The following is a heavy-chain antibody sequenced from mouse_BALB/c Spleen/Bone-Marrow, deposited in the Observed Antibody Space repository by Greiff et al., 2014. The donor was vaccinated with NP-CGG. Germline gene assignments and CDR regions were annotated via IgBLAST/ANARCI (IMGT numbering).Heavy chain of an antibody. Sequence: VQLQQSGAELVKPGASVKLSCTASGFNFKDTYMHWVKQRPEQALEWIGWIDPANGNTKYDPNVPGKTPITADTSSNTAYLQLNSQTTEDTAVYYCAKRGYYGNYYYAMDYWGQGTSVTVSS. J-gene: IGHJ4*01. CDR2: IDPANGNT. V-gene: IGHV14-3*02. CDR3: AKRGYYGNYYYAMDY. CDR1: GFNFKDTY. D-gene: IGHD2-1*01.